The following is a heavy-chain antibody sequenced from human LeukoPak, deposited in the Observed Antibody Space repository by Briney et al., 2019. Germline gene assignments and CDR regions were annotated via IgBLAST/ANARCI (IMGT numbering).Heavy chain of an antibody. J-gene: IGHJ4*02. Sequence: PGGSLRLSCAASGFTFSSYSMNWVRQAPGKGLEWVSSISSSNNYIYYADSVKGRFTISRDNSKNTLYLQMNSLSAEDTAIYYCAKDSGYYDSGSYYDFDFWGQGTLVTVSS. D-gene: IGHD3-10*01. V-gene: IGHV3-21*01. CDR2: ISSSNNYI. CDR1: GFTFSSYS. CDR3: AKDSGYYDSGSYYDFDF.